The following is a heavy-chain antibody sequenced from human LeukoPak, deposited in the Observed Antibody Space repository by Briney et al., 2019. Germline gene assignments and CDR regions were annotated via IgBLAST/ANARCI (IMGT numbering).Heavy chain of an antibody. CDR1: GGSISSSSYY. CDR2: IYYSGST. V-gene: IGHV4-39*07. D-gene: IGHD3-22*01. CDR3: AHYDSSGYLFDY. J-gene: IGHJ4*02. Sequence: ETLSLTCTVSGGSISSSSYYWGWIRQPPGKGLEWIGSIYYSGSTYYNPSLESRVTISVDTSKNQFSLKLSSVTAADTAVYYCAHYDSSGYLFDYWGQGTLVTVSS.